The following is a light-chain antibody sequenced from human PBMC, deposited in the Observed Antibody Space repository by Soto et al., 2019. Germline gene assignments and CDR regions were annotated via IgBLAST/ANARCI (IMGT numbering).Light chain of an antibody. J-gene: IGKJ4*01. CDR2: GAS. CDR3: QHYYNWPLT. CDR1: QSVSNN. Sequence: EIVMTQSPATLPVSPGERVTLSCRASQSVSNNLAWYQQKPGQAPRLFIYGASTRATGIPARFSGSGSGTEFTLTISSLQSEDFAVYYCQHYYNWPLTFGGGTKV. V-gene: IGKV3D-15*01.